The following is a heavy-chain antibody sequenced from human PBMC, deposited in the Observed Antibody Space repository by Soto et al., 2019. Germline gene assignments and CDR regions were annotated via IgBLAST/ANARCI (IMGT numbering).Heavy chain of an antibody. J-gene: IGHJ6*02. Sequence: EVHLVESGGGLVKPGGSLRLSCAVSGFTFSSCTMNWVRQAPGKGLEWVSSISPSTSHIYYADSVKGRFTISRDNAKNSLFLQMNSLRAEDTAVYYCSGCSGGACHQNYGMDVWGQGTTSPSP. V-gene: IGHV3-21*01. CDR2: ISPSTSHI. CDR1: GFTFSSCT. CDR3: SGCSGGACHQNYGMDV. D-gene: IGHD2-15*01.